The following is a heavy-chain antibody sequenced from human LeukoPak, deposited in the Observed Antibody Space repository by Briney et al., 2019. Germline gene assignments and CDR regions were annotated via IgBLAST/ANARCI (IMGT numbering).Heavy chain of an antibody. V-gene: IGHV4-59*08. J-gene: IGHJ4*02. CDR3: ARGARGSYSY. D-gene: IGHD1-26*01. CDR2: IHYSGTT. CDR1: GGSISSHY. Sequence: PSETLSLTCTVSGGSISSHYWSWIRQPPGKGLEWIGYIHYSGTTNYNPSLKSRVSMSADTSENQMSLRLSSVTAADTAVYYCARGARGSYSYWGQGTLVTVSS.